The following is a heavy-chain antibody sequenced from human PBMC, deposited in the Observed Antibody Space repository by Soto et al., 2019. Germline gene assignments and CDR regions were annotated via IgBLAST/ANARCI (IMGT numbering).Heavy chain of an antibody. Sequence: SLRLSCAASGFTFDDYAMHWVRQAPGKGLEWVSGISWNSGSIGYADSVKGRFTISRDNAKNSLYLQMNSLRAEDTALYYCAKDIRAWGEVPPATRSWFAPWGQGTLVPVSS. V-gene: IGHV3-9*01. J-gene: IGHJ5*02. CDR1: GFTFDDYA. CDR2: ISWNSGSI. CDR3: AKDIRAWGEVPPATRSWFAP. D-gene: IGHD2-2*01.